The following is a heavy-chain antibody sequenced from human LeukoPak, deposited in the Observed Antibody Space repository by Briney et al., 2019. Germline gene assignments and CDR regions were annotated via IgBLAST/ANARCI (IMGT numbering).Heavy chain of an antibody. CDR3: ARGPSIVVVPAARLPLYY. CDR1: GGSFSGYY. J-gene: IGHJ4*02. Sequence: PSETLSLTCAVYGGSFSGYYWSWIRQPPGKGLEWIGEINHSGSTNYNPSLKSRVTISVDTSKNQFSLKLSSVTAADTAVYYCARGPSIVVVPAARLPLYYWGQGTLVTVSS. CDR2: INHSGST. D-gene: IGHD2-2*01. V-gene: IGHV4-34*01.